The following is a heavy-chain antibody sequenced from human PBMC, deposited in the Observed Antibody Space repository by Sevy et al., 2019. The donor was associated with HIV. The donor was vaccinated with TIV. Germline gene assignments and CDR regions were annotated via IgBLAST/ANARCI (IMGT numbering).Heavy chain of an antibody. J-gene: IGHJ5*02. CDR1: GGSISRYY. V-gene: IGHV4-59*01. Sequence: SETLSLTCTVSGGSISRYYWSWIRQPPGKGLEWIGYIYYSGSTNYNPSLKSRVTISVDTSKNQFSLKLSSVTAADTAVYYCARGDYGAFNWFDPWGQGTLVTVSS. D-gene: IGHD4-17*01. CDR3: ARGDYGAFNWFDP. CDR2: IYYSGST.